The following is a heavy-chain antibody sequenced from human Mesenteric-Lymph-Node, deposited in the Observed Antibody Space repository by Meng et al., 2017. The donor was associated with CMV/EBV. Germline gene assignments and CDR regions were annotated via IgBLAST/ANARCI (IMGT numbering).Heavy chain of an antibody. D-gene: IGHD1-26*01. CDR2: VYHSGST. CDR3: ARDRTAPSSGSYGLDL. J-gene: IGHJ2*01. Sequence: SGGSISNTNWWSLVRQPPGKGLEWIGEVYHSGSTNYNPSLKGRVTISLDKSKNQFSLKLSSVTAADTAVYFCARDRTAPSSGSYGLDLWGRGTLVTVSS. V-gene: IGHV4-4*01. CDR1: GGSISNTNW.